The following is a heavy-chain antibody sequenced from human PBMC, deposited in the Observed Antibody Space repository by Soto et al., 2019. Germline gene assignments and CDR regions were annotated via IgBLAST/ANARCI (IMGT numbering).Heavy chain of an antibody. CDR3: AHRVLRTVFGLVTTTAIYFDF. CDR1: GFSLTTSGVG. Sequence: SGPTLVNPTQTLTLTCTFSGFSLTTSGVGVGWIRQSPGKAPEWLALIYWDDDKRYSPSLKSRFTITKDTSKNQVVLTMANLDPADTATYYCAHRVLRTVFGLVTTTAIYFDFWGQGTPVTVSS. D-gene: IGHD3-3*01. CDR2: IYWDDDK. J-gene: IGHJ4*02. V-gene: IGHV2-5*02.